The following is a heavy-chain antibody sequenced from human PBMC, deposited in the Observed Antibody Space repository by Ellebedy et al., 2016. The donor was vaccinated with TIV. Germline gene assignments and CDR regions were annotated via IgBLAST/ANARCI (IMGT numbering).Heavy chain of an antibody. CDR3: ARMGIAVADAFDI. V-gene: IGHV4-59*08. J-gene: IGHJ3*02. D-gene: IGHD6-19*01. CDR2: IYYSGST. CDR1: GFTFSTYG. Sequence: ESLKISCTASGFTFSTYGMHWVRQAPGKGLEWIGSIYYSGSTNYNPSLKSRVTISVDTSKNQFSLKLSSVTAADTAVYYCARMGIAVADAFDIWGQGTMVTVSS.